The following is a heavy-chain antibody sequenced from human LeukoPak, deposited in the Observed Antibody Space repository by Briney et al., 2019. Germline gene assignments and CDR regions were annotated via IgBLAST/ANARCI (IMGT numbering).Heavy chain of an antibody. CDR3: ARDSDSYRFDP. CDR2: IISSSTYI. J-gene: IGHJ5*02. D-gene: IGHD3-22*01. CDR1: GFTFSDFG. Sequence: GGSLRLSCAASGFTFSDFGMNWVRQAPGKGLEGVSSIISSSTYIYYADSVKGRCTISRDNAKNSLYLQMNSLRAEDTAVYYCARDSDSYRFDPWGQGTLVTVSS. V-gene: IGHV3-21*01.